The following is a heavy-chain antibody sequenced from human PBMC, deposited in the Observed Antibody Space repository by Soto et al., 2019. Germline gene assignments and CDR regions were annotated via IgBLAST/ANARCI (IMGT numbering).Heavy chain of an antibody. CDR3: ASKEGSGWYFGYYFDY. Sequence: QLQLQESGPGLVKPSETLSLTCTVSGGSISSSSYYWGWIRQPPGKGLEWIGSIYYSGSTYYNPSLKSRVTISVDTSKNQFSLKLSSVTAADTAVYYCASKEGSGWYFGYYFDYWGQGTLVTVSS. V-gene: IGHV4-39*01. CDR2: IYYSGST. D-gene: IGHD6-19*01. J-gene: IGHJ4*02. CDR1: GGSISSSSYY.